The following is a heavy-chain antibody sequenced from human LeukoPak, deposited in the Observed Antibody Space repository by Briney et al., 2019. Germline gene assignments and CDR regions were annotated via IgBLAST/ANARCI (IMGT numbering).Heavy chain of an antibody. D-gene: IGHD3-22*01. CDR1: GFTFSSYA. CDR3: AKDGGQWLPITGIDY. CDR2: ISGSGGST. Sequence: GGSLRLSCAASGFTFSSYAMSWVRQAPGKRLEWVSAISGSGGSTYYADSVKGRFTISRDNSENTLYLQMNSLRAEDTAVYYCAKDGGQWLPITGIDYWGQGTLVTVSS. V-gene: IGHV3-23*01. J-gene: IGHJ4*02.